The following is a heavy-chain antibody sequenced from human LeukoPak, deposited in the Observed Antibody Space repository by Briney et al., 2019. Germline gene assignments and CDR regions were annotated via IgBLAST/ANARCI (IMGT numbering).Heavy chain of an antibody. CDR1: GGSISNGNYY. V-gene: IGHV4-39*07. CDR2: MHYSGST. CDR3: ARDVYCSSTSCYTGASYYYYMDV. D-gene: IGHD2-2*02. Sequence: SETLSLTCTVSGGSISNGNYYWGWIRQPPGKGLEWIGSMHYSGSTYYNPSLKSRVTISIDTSKNHFSLKMSSVTAADTAVYYCARDVYCSSTSCYTGASYYYYMDVWGKGTTVTVSS. J-gene: IGHJ6*03.